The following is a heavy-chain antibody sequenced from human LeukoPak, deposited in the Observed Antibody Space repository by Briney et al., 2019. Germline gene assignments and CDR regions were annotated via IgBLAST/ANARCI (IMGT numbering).Heavy chain of an antibody. CDR2: ISGSGVRT. Sequence: PGGSLRLSCAVSGFTFSSYAMSWVRQAPGKGLEWVSAISGSGVRTYYADSVKGRFTISRDNSKNTLYLQMNSLRAEDTAVYYCAKDIRPYSSGYYYGDWGQGTLVTVSS. V-gene: IGHV3-23*01. CDR1: GFTFSSYA. CDR3: AKDIRPYSSGYYYGD. D-gene: IGHD3-22*01. J-gene: IGHJ4*02.